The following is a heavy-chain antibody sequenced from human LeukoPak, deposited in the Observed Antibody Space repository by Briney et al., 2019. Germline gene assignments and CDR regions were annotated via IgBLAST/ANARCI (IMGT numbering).Heavy chain of an antibody. Sequence: SETLSLTCTVSGGSVSSGSYYWSWIRQPPGKGLEWIGYIYYSGSTNYNPSLKSRVTISVDTSKNQFSLKLSSVTAADTAVYYCARGSSGWYEGPWFDPWGQGTLVTVSS. D-gene: IGHD6-19*01. J-gene: IGHJ5*02. CDR2: IYYSGST. V-gene: IGHV4-61*01. CDR3: ARGSSGWYEGPWFDP. CDR1: GGSVSSGSYY.